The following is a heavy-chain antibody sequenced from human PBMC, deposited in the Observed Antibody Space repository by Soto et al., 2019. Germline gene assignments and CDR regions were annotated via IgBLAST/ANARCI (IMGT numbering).Heavy chain of an antibody. CDR2: ISSSSSYI. CDR1: GFTFSSYS. J-gene: IGHJ4*02. Sequence: EVQLVESGGGLVKPGGSLRLSCAASGFTFSSYSMNWVRQAPGKGLEWVSSISSSSSYIYYADSVKGRFTISRDNANNSLYLQMNSLRAEDTAVYYCARVLSGGFDYWGQGTLVTVSS. CDR3: ARVLSGGFDY. V-gene: IGHV3-21*01. D-gene: IGHD2-15*01.